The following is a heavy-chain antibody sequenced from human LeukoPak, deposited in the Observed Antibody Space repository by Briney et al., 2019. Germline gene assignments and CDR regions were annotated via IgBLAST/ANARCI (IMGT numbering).Heavy chain of an antibody. CDR2: MFASGNN. Sequence: PSETLSLTCSVSGGSISRDYWSWIRQPAGKGLEWIGGMFASGNNNYNPSLKSRVTMSLDTPKNQFSLKLSSVTAADTAVYYCAKDCSGGRCSYWFDPWGQGTLVTASS. J-gene: IGHJ5*02. V-gene: IGHV4-4*07. D-gene: IGHD2-15*01. CDR3: AKDCSGGRCSYWFDP. CDR1: GGSISRDY.